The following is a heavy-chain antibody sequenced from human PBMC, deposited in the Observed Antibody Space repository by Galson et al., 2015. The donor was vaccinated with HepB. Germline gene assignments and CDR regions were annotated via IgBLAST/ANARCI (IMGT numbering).Heavy chain of an antibody. Sequence: SLRLSCAASGFTFGSYSMNWVRQAPGKGLEWVSYIRSSSYTIYYTDSVKGRFTISRDNAKKSLYLQMNSLRDEDTAVYYCARQPIYYDSSGHYYEAFDIWGQGTMVTVSS. CDR3: ARQPIYYDSSGHYYEAFDI. J-gene: IGHJ3*02. V-gene: IGHV3-48*02. CDR2: IRSSSYTI. D-gene: IGHD3-22*01. CDR1: GFTFGSYS.